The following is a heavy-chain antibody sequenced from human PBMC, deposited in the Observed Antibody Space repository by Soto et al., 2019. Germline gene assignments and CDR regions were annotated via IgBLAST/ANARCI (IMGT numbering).Heavy chain of an antibody. Sequence: EVQLVESGGGLVQPGRSLRLSCAASGFTFDDYAMHWVRQAPGKGLEWVSGISWNSGSIGYVDSVKGRFTISRDNAKNSLYLQMNSLRAEDTALYYCAKADYSSGWPYYFDYWGQGTLVTVSS. V-gene: IGHV3-9*01. J-gene: IGHJ4*02. D-gene: IGHD6-19*01. CDR2: ISWNSGSI. CDR1: GFTFDDYA. CDR3: AKADYSSGWPYYFDY.